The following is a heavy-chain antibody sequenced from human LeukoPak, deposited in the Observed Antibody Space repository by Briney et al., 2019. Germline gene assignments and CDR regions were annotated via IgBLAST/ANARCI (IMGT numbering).Heavy chain of an antibody. J-gene: IGHJ5*02. V-gene: IGHV1-18*01. CDR3: AREPYDSSGYYLRNNWFDA. CDR1: GYTFTSYG. Sequence: ASVKVSCKASGYTFTSYGISWVRQAPGQGLEWMGWISAYNGNTNYAQKLQGRVTMTTDTSTSTAYMELRSLRSDDTAVYYCAREPYDSSGYYLRNNWFDAWGQGTLVTVSS. CDR2: ISAYNGNT. D-gene: IGHD3-22*01.